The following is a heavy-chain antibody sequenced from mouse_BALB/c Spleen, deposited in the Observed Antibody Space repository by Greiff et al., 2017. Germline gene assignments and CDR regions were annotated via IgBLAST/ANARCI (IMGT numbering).Heavy chain of an antibody. CDR1: GFTFNTYA. J-gene: IGHJ4*01. Sequence: EVMLVESGGGLVQPKGSLKLSCAASGFTFNTYAMNWVRQAPGKGLEWVARIRSKSNNYATYYADSVKDRFTISRDDLQSMLYLQMNNLKTEDTAMYYCVRRGGDYWGQGTSVTVSS. V-gene: IGHV10-1*02. CDR2: IRSKSNNYAT. CDR3: VRRGGDY.